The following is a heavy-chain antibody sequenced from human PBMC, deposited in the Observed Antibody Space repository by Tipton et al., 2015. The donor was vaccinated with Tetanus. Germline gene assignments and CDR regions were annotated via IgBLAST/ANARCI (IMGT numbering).Heavy chain of an antibody. CDR1: GGSLSTFY. CDR2: IYSSGST. CDR3: ARDFRERSGTYFSYYYTMDV. Sequence: LRLSCTVSGGSLSTFYWNWIQQPAGKGLEWIGRIYSSGSTNYNPSLKSRVTMSIDTSKNQFSLELTSVTAADTAVYYCARDFRERSGTYFSYYYTMDVWGQGTTVTVSS. J-gene: IGHJ6*02. D-gene: IGHD1-26*01. V-gene: IGHV4-4*07.